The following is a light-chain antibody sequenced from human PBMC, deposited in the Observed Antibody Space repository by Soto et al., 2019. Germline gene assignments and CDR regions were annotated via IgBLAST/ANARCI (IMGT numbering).Light chain of an antibody. CDR1: SSDVGGYNL. J-gene: IGLJ1*01. CDR2: EGS. V-gene: IGLV2-23*01. Sequence: QSVLTQPASVTGSPGQSITISCTGTSSDVGGYNLVSWYQQYPGKAPKLVIYEGSKRPSGVSTRFSASRSGNTASLTISGLQSEDEADYYCCSYAGPRYVFGTGTKVTVL. CDR3: CSYAGPRYV.